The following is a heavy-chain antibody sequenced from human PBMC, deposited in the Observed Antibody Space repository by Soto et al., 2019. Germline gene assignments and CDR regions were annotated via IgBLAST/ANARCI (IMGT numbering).Heavy chain of an antibody. V-gene: IGHV3-23*01. CDR2: ISGSGGST. CDR1: GFTFSSYA. CDR3: AKGGGYSRCGPSMWDY. Sequence: EVQLLESGGGLVQPGGSLRLSCAASGFTFSSYAMSWVRQAPGKGLEWVSAISGSGGSTYYADSVKGRFTISRDNSKNTLYLQMNSLRAEDTAVYYCAKGGGYSRCGPSMWDYWGQGTLVTVSS. D-gene: IGHD5-12*01. J-gene: IGHJ4*02.